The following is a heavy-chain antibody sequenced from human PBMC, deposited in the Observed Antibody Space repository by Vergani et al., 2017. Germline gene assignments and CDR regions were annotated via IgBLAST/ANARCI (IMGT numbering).Heavy chain of an antibody. CDR1: GFTFNHYA. D-gene: IGHD5-24*01. V-gene: IGHV3-23*01. CDR2: ISGSGGST. J-gene: IGHJ4*02. Sequence: EVQLLESGGDLVQPGGSLRLSCAASGFTFNHYAMNWVRQAPGKGLEWVSAISGSGGSTYYADSVKGRFTISRDNSKNTLYLQMNSLRAEDTAVYYCARTPLRWLQFGNYFDYWGQGTLVTVSS. CDR3: ARTPLRWLQFGNYFDY.